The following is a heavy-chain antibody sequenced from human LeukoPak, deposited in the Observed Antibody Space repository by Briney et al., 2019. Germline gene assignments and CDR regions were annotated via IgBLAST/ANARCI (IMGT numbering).Heavy chain of an antibody. D-gene: IGHD3-9*01. CDR3: ARTYDILTGLFDY. CDR1: GFTFDDYA. Sequence: GGSLRLSCAASGFTFDDYAMHWVRQAPGRGLEWVSGISWNSGSIGYVDSVKGRFTISRDNAKNSLYLQMNSLRAEDMAFYYCARTYDILTGLFDYWGQGTLVTVSS. J-gene: IGHJ4*02. CDR2: ISWNSGSI. V-gene: IGHV3-9*03.